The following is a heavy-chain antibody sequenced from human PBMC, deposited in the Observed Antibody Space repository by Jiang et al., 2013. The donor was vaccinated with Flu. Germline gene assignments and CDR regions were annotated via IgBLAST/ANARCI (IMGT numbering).Heavy chain of an antibody. J-gene: IGHJ4*02. CDR2: ISAYNGNT. CDR1: GYTFTSYG. Sequence: SGAEVKKPGASVKVSCKASGYTFTSYGISWVRQAPGQGLEWMGWISAYNGNTNYAQKLQGRVTMTTDTSTSTAYMELRSLRSDDTAVYYCARDSLGLYSSGYYPSDYWGQGTLVTVSS. D-gene: IGHD3-22*01. V-gene: IGHV1-18*01. CDR3: ARDSLGLYSSGYYPSDY.